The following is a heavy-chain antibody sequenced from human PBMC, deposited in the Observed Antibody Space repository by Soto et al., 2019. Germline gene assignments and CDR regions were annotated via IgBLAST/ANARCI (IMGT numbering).Heavy chain of an antibody. Sequence: EVQLSESGGRLGQPGGSLRLSCAASGFTFTNYAMTWVRQSPGKGLQWVSGISATGGLKYYADSVQGRFTISRDNSKNTLYLQIDNLRDDDTAIYYCEREVGAPSGWLDPWGQGTQVTVSS. D-gene: IGHD1-26*01. CDR2: ISATGGLK. V-gene: IGHV3-23*01. CDR1: GFTFTNYA. CDR3: EREVGAPSGWLDP. J-gene: IGHJ5*02.